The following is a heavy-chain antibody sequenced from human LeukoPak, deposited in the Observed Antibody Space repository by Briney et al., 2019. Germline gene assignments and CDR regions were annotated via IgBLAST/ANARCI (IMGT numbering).Heavy chain of an antibody. CDR3: GRGPGGYFGLDV. J-gene: IGHJ6*04. CDR2: IKTDGSST. D-gene: IGHD3-10*01. V-gene: IGHV3-74*01. CDR1: GFTFSNYW. Sequence: GGSLRLSCAASGFTFSNYWMHWVRQAPGKGLVWVSRIKTDGSSTDYADSVRGRFTISRDNAKNTLYLQMSSLRVEDTAVYYSGRGPGGYFGLDVWGKGTTVTVSS.